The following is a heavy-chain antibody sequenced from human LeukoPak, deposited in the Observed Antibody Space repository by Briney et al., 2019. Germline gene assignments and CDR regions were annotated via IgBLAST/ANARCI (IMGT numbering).Heavy chain of an antibody. Sequence: PSETLSLTCTVSGGSISSGSYYWSWIRQPAGKGLEWIGRIYTSGSTNYNPSLKSRVTISVDTSKNQFSLKLSSVTAADTAVYYCARDEVRTIAAAGTTGTVDAFDIWGQGTMVTVSS. V-gene: IGHV4-61*02. D-gene: IGHD6-13*01. CDR2: IYTSGST. J-gene: IGHJ3*02. CDR3: ARDEVRTIAAAGTTGTVDAFDI. CDR1: GGSISSGSYY.